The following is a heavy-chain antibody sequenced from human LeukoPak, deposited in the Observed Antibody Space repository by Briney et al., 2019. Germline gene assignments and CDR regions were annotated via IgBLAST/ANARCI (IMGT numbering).Heavy chain of an antibody. Sequence: GESLKISCKGSGYSFTGYWIGWVRQMPGKGLEWMGIIYPGDSDTRYSPSFQGQVTISADKSITTAYLLWSTLKASDTAMYYCARLDDSSGYYTHFDYWGQGTLVTVSS. V-gene: IGHV5-51*01. D-gene: IGHD3-22*01. CDR3: ARLDDSSGYYTHFDY. CDR1: GYSFTGYW. CDR2: IYPGDSDT. J-gene: IGHJ4*02.